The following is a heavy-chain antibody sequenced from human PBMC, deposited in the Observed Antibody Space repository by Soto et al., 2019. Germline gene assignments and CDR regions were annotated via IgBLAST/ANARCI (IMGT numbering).Heavy chain of an antibody. Sequence: SETLSLTCTVSGGSISSSSYYWGWIRQPPGKGLGWIGSIYYSGSTYYNPSLKSRVTISVDTSKNQFTLKLSSVTAADTAVYYCARSGWYKWFYPWGEGTLVTVSS. V-gene: IGHV4-39*01. CDR1: GGSISSSSYY. CDR2: IYYSGST. J-gene: IGHJ5*02. D-gene: IGHD6-19*01. CDR3: ARSGWYKWFYP.